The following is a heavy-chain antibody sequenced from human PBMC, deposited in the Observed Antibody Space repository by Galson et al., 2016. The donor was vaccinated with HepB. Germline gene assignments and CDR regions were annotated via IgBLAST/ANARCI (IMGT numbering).Heavy chain of an antibody. V-gene: IGHV1-24*01. J-gene: IGHJ6*02. Sequence: SVKVSCKVSGYNLTGLSMHWVRQTPGKGLEWMGGLDPEDSNIKYARNFQGRVTMAEDTSAGTAYMELSSLRSEDTAVYYCATLATDSLAYYFYGMVVWGQGTTVTVSS. CDR3: ATLATDSLAYYFYGMVV. CDR2: LDPEDSNI. CDR1: GYNLTGLS. D-gene: IGHD2-15*01.